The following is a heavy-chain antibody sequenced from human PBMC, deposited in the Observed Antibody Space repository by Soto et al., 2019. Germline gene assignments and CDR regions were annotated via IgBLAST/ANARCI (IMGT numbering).Heavy chain of an antibody. CDR3: ARTFYSESGGYYY. Sequence: PGGSLRLSCAAPGFTFSSYAMTWVRQAPGKGLEWVSSISGSAGSTLYADSVKGRFTISRDTSKNTLYLQMNSLRADDTAEYYCARTFYSESGGYYYWGQGTLVTVSS. CDR1: GFTFSSYA. CDR2: ISGSAGST. J-gene: IGHJ4*02. D-gene: IGHD3-22*01. V-gene: IGHV3-23*01.